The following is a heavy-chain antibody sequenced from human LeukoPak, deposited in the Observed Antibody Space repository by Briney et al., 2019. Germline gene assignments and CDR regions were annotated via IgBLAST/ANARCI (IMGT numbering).Heavy chain of an antibody. CDR2: IIPIFGIA. CDR3: ARRGVDGYSYGPDAFDI. V-gene: IGHV1-69*04. J-gene: IGHJ3*02. Sequence: SVKVSCKASGGTFSSYAISWVRQAPGQGLEWMGRIIPIFGIANYAQKFQGRVTITADKSTSTAYMELSSLRSEDTAVYYCARRGVDGYSYGPDAFDIWGQGTMVTVSS. CDR1: GGTFSSYA. D-gene: IGHD5-18*01.